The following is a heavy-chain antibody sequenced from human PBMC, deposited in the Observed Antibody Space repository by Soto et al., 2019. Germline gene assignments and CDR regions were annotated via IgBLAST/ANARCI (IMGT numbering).Heavy chain of an antibody. D-gene: IGHD2-15*01. CDR3: ARHFARAGSTTPFFYYILDV. V-gene: IGHV4-59*08. CDR2: MYYNGNT. CDR1: NGSISPHY. J-gene: IGHJ6*03. Sequence: QVQLRESGPALVKPSETLSLTCTVSNGSISPHYWSWIRQPPGGGLEWIGYMYYNGNTNYSPSFQSRLTLSLDTSKSQFSLRLTSVTAADTAVYYCARHFARAGSTTPFFYYILDVWGTWTTVTVSS.